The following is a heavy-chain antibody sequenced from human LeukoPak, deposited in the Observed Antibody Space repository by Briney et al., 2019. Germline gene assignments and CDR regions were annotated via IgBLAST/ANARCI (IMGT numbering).Heavy chain of an antibody. CDR2: IYSGGST. CDR1: GFTVSSNY. V-gene: IGHV3-66*02. D-gene: IGHD2-15*01. Sequence: GGSLRLSSAASGFTVSSNYMSWVRQAPGKGLEWVSVIYSGGSTYYADSVKGRFTISRDNSKNTLYLQMNSLRAEDTAVYYCAGYCSGGSCYSWGQGTLVTVSS. J-gene: IGHJ4*02. CDR3: AGYCSGGSCYS.